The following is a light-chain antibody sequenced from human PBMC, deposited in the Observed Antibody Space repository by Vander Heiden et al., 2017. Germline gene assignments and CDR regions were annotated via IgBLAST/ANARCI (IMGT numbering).Light chain of an antibody. CDR1: QSVSSN. CDR2: GAS. CDR3: QQHNNWPPDT. J-gene: IGKJ2*01. Sequence: EIVMTQSPATLSVSPGERATLSCRASQSVSSNLAWYQQKPGQAPRLLIYGASTRATGIPARFSGSGYGTEFTLTISSRQSEDFAVYYCQQHNNWPPDTFGQGTKLEIK. V-gene: IGKV3-15*01.